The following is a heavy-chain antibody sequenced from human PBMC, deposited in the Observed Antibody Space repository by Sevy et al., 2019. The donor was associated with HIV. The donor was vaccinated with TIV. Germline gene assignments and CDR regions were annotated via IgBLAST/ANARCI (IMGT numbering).Heavy chain of an antibody. V-gene: IGHV3-7*03. CDR1: GFTFSTHW. CDR2: IKEDGSEK. CDR3: ANDVY. Sequence: GGSLRLSCAASGFTFSTHWMSWVRQAPGKGLEWVANIKEDGSEKYYVDSVKGRFTISRDNAKNSLFLQMNSLRAEDTAVDYCANDVYWGQGTLVTVSS. J-gene: IGHJ4*02. D-gene: IGHD3-16*01.